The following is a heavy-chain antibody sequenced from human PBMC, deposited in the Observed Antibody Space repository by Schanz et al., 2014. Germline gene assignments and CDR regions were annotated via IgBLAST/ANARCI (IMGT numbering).Heavy chain of an antibody. V-gene: IGHV3-15*01. J-gene: IGHJ6*02. CDR3: TAIYCGAGAPSATLYDMDY. CDR2: IKSKSDGGTT. CDR1: RFTVTNAW. D-gene: IGHD2-21*01. Sequence: EAHLVESGGGLVKPGGSLTLSCAASRFTVTNAWMSLVRQAPGKGLEWVGRIKSKSDGGTTDYAAPVKDRFTISRDDSNNTLYFKMNLLKPEDSAIDHCTAIYCGAGAPSATLYDMDYWGQGTTVTVSS.